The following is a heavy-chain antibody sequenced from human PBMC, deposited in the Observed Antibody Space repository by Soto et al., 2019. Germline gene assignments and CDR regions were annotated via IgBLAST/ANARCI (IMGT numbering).Heavy chain of an antibody. Sequence: ASVKVSCKASGYTFSNYGIHWVRQAPGQRLEWMGWINAGNGNTKYSEKFQGRVTITRDTSASTVYMELSSLRSEDTAVYYCARGGRIQLWSSFDYWGQGTLVTVS. V-gene: IGHV1-3*01. CDR2: INAGNGNT. D-gene: IGHD5-18*01. CDR1: GYTFSNYG. J-gene: IGHJ4*02. CDR3: ARGGRIQLWSSFDY.